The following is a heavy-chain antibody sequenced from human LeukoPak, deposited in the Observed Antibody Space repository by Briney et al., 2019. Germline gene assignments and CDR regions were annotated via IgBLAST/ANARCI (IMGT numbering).Heavy chain of an antibody. CDR3: ARVRYRLAETYIDY. J-gene: IGHJ4*02. CDR2: INPNSGGT. V-gene: IGHV1-2*02. D-gene: IGHD3-16*01. CDR1: GYTFTSYY. Sequence: ASVKVSCKASGYTFTSYYMHWVRQAPGQGLEWMGWINPNSGGTNYAQKFQGRVTMTRDTSISTAYMELSRLRSDDTAVYYCARVRYRLAETYIDYWGQGTLVTVSS.